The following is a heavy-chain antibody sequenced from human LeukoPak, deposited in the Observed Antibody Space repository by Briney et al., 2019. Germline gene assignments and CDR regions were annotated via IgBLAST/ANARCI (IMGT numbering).Heavy chain of an antibody. Sequence: SETLFLTCTVSGGSISSYYWSWIRQPPGKGLEWIGYIYYSGSTNYNPSLKSRVTISVDTSKNQFSLKLSSVTAADTAVYYCARGGDFWSGYSLGHYYYYGMDVWGQGTTVTVSS. CDR2: IYYSGST. CDR3: ARGGDFWSGYSLGHYYYYGMDV. V-gene: IGHV4-59*01. CDR1: GGSISSYY. D-gene: IGHD3-3*01. J-gene: IGHJ6*02.